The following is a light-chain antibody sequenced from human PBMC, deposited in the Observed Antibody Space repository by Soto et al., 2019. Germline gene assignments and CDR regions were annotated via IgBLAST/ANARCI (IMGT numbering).Light chain of an antibody. J-gene: IGKJ1*01. CDR2: DAS. CDR3: QQSNNWPPWT. V-gene: IGKV3-15*01. CDR1: PSVSNN. Sequence: IRMTQSPATLSVSPGGRATLSCRASPSVSNNLAWYQQKPGQAPRLLIYDASTRATGIPARFSGSGSGTAFTLTISGLQSEDFAVYYCQQSNNWPPWTFGQGTKVEIK.